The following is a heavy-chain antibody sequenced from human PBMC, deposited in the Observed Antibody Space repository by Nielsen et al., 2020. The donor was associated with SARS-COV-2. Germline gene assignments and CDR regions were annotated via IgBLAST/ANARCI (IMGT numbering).Heavy chain of an antibody. CDR3: ATTPDYVGPFDY. V-gene: IGHV1-24*01. Sequence: ASVKVSCKVSGYTLTELSMHWVRQAPGKGLEWMGGFDPEDGETIYAQKFQGRVTMTEDTSTDTAYMELSSLRSEDTAVYYCATTPDYVGPFDYWGQGTLVTVSS. J-gene: IGHJ4*02. CDR1: GYTLTELS. D-gene: IGHD4-17*01. CDR2: FDPEDGET.